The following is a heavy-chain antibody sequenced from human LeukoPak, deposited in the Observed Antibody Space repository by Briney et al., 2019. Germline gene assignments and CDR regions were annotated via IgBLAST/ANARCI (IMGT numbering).Heavy chain of an antibody. V-gene: IGHV1-2*02. Sequence: ASVKVSCKASGYTFTGYYMHWVRQAPGQGLEWMGWINPNSGGTNYAQKFQGRVTMTRDTSISTAYMELSRLRSDDTAVYYCARIYSGSHGKGSDYWGQGTLVTVSS. D-gene: IGHD6-13*01. CDR2: INPNSGGT. CDR1: GYTFTGYY. J-gene: IGHJ4*02. CDR3: ARIYSGSHGKGSDY.